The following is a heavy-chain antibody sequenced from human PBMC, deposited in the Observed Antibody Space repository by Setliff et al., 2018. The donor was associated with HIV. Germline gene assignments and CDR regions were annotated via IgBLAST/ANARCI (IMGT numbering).Heavy chain of an antibody. Sequence: SETLSLTCTVSGVATDSNYWTWIRQSPGKGLEWIGEIVDSGSTNYSPSLKSRVTISLDTSKKQFSLRLNSVTAADTGVYYCARAPSCADSWCYMYYYYYYGMDVWGLGTTVTVSS. CDR2: IVDSGST. J-gene: IGHJ6*02. V-gene: IGHV4-59*12. CDR3: ARAPSCADSWCYMYYYYYYGMDV. D-gene: IGHD2-8*01. CDR1: GVATDSNY.